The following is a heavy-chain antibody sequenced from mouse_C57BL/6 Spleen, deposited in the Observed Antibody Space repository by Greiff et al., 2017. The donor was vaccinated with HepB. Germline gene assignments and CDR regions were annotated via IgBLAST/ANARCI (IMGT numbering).Heavy chain of an antibody. CDR2: ISDGGSYT. CDR3: AREFPYYYAMDY. J-gene: IGHJ4*01. V-gene: IGHV5-4*01. CDR1: GFTFSSYA. Sequence: EVQLVESGGGLVKPGGSLKLSCAASGFTFSSYAMSWVRQTPEKRLEWVATISDGGSYTYYPDNVKGRFTISRDNAKNNLYLQMSHLKSEDTAMYYCAREFPYYYAMDYWGQGTSVTVSS.